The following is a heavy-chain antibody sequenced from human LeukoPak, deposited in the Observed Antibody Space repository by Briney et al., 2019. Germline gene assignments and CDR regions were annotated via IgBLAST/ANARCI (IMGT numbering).Heavy chain of an antibody. CDR1: GFTFSSHG. Sequence: GGTLRLSCAASGFTFSSHGMSWVRQAPGKGLEWVSTISGSGGSTYYADSVKGRFTISRDNSKNTLYLQMNSLRAEDTAVYYCAKEGFTDYYDSSGYYYGTYYFDYWGQGTLVTVSS. V-gene: IGHV3-23*01. CDR2: ISGSGGST. CDR3: AKEGFTDYYDSSGYYYGTYYFDY. D-gene: IGHD3-22*01. J-gene: IGHJ4*02.